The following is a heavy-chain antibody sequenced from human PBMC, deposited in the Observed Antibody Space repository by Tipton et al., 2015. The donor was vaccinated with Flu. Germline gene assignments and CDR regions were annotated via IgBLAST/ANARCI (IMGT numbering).Heavy chain of an antibody. CDR3: ATIPPGDAFHL. V-gene: IGHV3-74*01. Sequence: FLRLSCAASGFTFSDYWMHWVRRAPGKGLVWVSRINSDGSSTNYADSVRGRFTISRDNAKNTVYLQMNNLRAEDTAVYYCATIPPGDAFHLWGQGTMVTVSS. D-gene: IGHD2-2*02. CDR2: INSDGSST. CDR1: GFTFSDYW. J-gene: IGHJ3*01.